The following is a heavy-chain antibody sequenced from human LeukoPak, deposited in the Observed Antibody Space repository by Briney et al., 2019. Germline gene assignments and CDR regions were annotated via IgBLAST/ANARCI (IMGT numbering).Heavy chain of an antibody. CDR2: ITGSGGTT. Sequence: GGSLRLSCAASGFTFSNYAMSWVRQAPGKGLEWVSAITGSGGTTYYADSAKGRFTISRDNSKNTVYLQMNSLRAEDTAVYYCTSLYYYGSGSYSTDYYYYYMDVWGKGTTVTVSS. CDR1: GFTFSNYA. V-gene: IGHV3-23*01. D-gene: IGHD3-10*01. CDR3: TSLYYYGSGSYSTDYYYYYMDV. J-gene: IGHJ6*03.